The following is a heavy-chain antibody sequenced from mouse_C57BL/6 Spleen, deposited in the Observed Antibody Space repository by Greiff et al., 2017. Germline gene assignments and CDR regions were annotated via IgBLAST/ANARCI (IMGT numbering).Heavy chain of an antibody. CDR2: IHPKSGST. J-gene: IGHJ4*01. Sequence: QVQLQQPGAELVKPGASVKLSCKASGYTFTSYWMHWVKQRPGQGLEWIGMIHPKSGSTNYNEKFKSKATLTVDKSSSTAYMQLSSLTSEDSAVYYCAREESLYYYGSSYAMDYWGQGTSVTVSS. CDR1: GYTFTSYW. V-gene: IGHV1-64*01. D-gene: IGHD1-1*01. CDR3: AREESLYYYGSSYAMDY.